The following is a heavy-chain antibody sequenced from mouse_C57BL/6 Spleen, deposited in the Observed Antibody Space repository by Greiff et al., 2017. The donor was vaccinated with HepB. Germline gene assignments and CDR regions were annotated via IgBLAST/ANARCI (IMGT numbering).Heavy chain of an antibody. D-gene: IGHD3-2*02. J-gene: IGHJ4*01. V-gene: IGHV1-61*01. CDR1: GYTFTSYW. Sequence: QVQLQQPGAELVRPGSSVKLSCKASGYTFTSYWMDWVKQRPGQGLEWIGNIYPSDSDTHYTHKFKAKATLTVDKSSRTAYMQLSSLTSEDSAVYYGARGGGSGDASDYAMDYWGQGTSVTVSS. CDR3: ARGGGSGDASDYAMDY. CDR2: IYPSDSDT.